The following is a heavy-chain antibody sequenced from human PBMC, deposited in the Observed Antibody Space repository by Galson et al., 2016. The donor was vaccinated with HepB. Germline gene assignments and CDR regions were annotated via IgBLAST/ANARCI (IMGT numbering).Heavy chain of an antibody. Sequence: SLRLSCAASGFAIRKHWMNWVRQAPGKGLEWVANINQDGRERYYVDSVKGRFTISRDNAKNSLYLQMNSLRAEDTAVYYCARVRITMVRTDLDLWGRGTLVTVSS. V-gene: IGHV3-7*03. CDR1: GFAIRKHW. D-gene: IGHD3-10*01. J-gene: IGHJ2*01. CDR2: INQDGRER. CDR3: ARVRITMVRTDLDL.